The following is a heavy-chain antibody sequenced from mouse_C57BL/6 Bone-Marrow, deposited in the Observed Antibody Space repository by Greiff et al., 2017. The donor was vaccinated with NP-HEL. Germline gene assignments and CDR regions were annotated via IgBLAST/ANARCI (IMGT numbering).Heavy chain of an antibody. J-gene: IGHJ3*01. CDR2: IYPRSGNT. Sequence: QVQLQQSGAELARPGASVKLSCKASGYTFTSYGISWVKQRTGQGLEWIGEIYPRSGNTYYNEKFKGKATLTADKSSSTAYMELRSLTSEDSAVYFCAGESKLYYGSSRFAYWGQGTLVTVSA. CDR1: GYTFTSYG. D-gene: IGHD1-1*01. CDR3: AGESKLYYGSSRFAY. V-gene: IGHV1-81*01.